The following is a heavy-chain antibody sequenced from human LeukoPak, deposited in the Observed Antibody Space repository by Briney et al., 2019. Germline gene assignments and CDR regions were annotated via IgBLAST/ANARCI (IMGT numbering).Heavy chain of an antibody. J-gene: IGHJ4*02. D-gene: IGHD1-1*01. CDR2: IYNSGST. CDR1: GGSLSGFF. V-gene: IGHV4-59*08. Sequence: PPETLSLTCTVSGGSLSGFFWSWIRQPPGKGLEWIGYIYNSGSTDYNPSLKSRVTISEDTSNNQFSLKLKFVTAADAAVYYCARASPNWNPPDYWGRGTLVTVSS. CDR3: ARASPNWNPPDY.